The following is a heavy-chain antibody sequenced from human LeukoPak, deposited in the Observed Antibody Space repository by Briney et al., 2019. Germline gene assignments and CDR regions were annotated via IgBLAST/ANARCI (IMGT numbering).Heavy chain of an antibody. J-gene: IGHJ4*02. CDR2: IYCSGST. V-gene: IGHV4-39*01. D-gene: IGHD2-2*01. Sequence: SETLSLTCTVSGGSISSSSYYWGWIRQPPGKGLEWIGSIYCSGSTYYNPSLKSRVTISVDTSKNQFSLKLSSVTAADTAVYYCARHTRDIVVVPAAAMADYWGQGTLVTVSS. CDR3: ARHTRDIVVVPAAAMADY. CDR1: GGSISSSSYY.